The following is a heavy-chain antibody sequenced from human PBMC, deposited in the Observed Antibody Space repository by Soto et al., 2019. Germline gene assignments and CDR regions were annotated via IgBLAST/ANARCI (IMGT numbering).Heavy chain of an antibody. CDR2: IDPGDSNT. V-gene: IGHV5-10-1*01. J-gene: IGHJ6*02. Sequence: PGESLKISCQGSGYSLTYFWISWVRQMPGKGLEWMGRIDPGDSNTIYSPSFQGHVTISVDKSSSTSYLQWGSLKASDTAIYYCAKQGGYYYYGMDAWGQGTTVTVSS. CDR1: GYSLTYFW. D-gene: IGHD3-16*01. CDR3: AKQGGYYYYGMDA.